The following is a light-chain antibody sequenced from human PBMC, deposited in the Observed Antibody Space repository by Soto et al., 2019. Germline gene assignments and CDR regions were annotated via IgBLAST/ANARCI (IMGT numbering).Light chain of an antibody. CDR1: QAVNTR. J-gene: IGKJ1*01. Sequence: EIVLTQSPATLSSFPGDRVTLSCRASQAVNTRLAWYQHKPGQAPRLLIYLASNRAAGVPARFSGSGSGTDFTLTISDVEPEDFAVYYCHQRQSWPRTVGQGPKVDIK. CDR3: HQRQSWPRT. CDR2: LAS. V-gene: IGKV3-11*01.